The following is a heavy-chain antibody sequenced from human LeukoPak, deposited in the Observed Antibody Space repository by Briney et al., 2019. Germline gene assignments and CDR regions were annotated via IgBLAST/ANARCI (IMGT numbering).Heavy chain of an antibody. CDR1: GFTFSSYG. CDR3: ARGSVWYDILTGYYYYYGMDV. Sequence: PGGSLRLSCAASGFTFSSYGMHWVRQAPGKGLEWVAVIWYDGSNKYYADSVKGRFTISRDNSKNTLYLQMNSLRAEDTAVYYCARGSVWYDILTGYYYYYGMDVWGQGTTVTVSS. D-gene: IGHD3-9*01. J-gene: IGHJ6*02. CDR2: IWYDGSNK. V-gene: IGHV3-33*01.